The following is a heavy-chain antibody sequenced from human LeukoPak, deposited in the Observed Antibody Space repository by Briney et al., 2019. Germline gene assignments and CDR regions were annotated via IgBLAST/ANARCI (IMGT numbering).Heavy chain of an antibody. Sequence: GGSLRLSCAASGFTFSRYAMHWVRQAPGKGLEWVAVISYDGSNKYYADSVKGRFTISRDSSKNTLYLQTNSLRAEDTAVYYCASHYDTSGYHYFDFRGQGTLVTVSS. CDR3: ASHYDTSGYHYFDF. CDR1: GFTFSRYA. CDR2: ISYDGSNK. J-gene: IGHJ4*02. V-gene: IGHV3-30-3*01. D-gene: IGHD3-22*01.